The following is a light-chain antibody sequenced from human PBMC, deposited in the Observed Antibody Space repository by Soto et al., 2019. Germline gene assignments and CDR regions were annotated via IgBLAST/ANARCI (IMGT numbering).Light chain of an antibody. V-gene: IGKV1-5*01. J-gene: IGKJ1*01. CDR1: QSIRHY. CDR3: QHHNSYSQT. CDR2: GAS. Sequence: TLSASVGDRVTITCRASQSIRHYLAWYQQMPGKAPKLLIYGASTLQSGVPSRFSGSGSGTEFTLTISSLQPDDFGTYFCQHHNSYSQTFGQGTKVDI.